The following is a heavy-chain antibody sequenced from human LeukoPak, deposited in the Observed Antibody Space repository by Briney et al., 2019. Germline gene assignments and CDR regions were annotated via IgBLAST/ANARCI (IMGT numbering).Heavy chain of an antibody. D-gene: IGHD2-2*01. J-gene: IGHJ6*03. CDR2: IYYSGST. V-gene: IGHV4-61*08. CDR1: GGSISSGGYY. Sequence: RTSETLSLTCTVSGGSISSGGYYWTWIRRPPGKGLEWIGYIYYSGSTNYTPSLKSRVTISVDTSKNQFSLRLTSMTAADTAVYYCARVPLRDCSSPSCLRYFYMDVWGKGTTVTVS. CDR3: ARVPLRDCSSPSCLRYFYMDV.